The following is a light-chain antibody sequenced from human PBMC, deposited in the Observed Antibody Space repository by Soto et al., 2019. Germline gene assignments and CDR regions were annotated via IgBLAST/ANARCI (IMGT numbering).Light chain of an antibody. Sequence: EIVLTQSPATLSLSPGERATLSCRASQSVSSYLAWYQQKPGQAPRLLIYDASNWPTGIPARFSGSGSGTDCTLTISSLEPEDFAVYYCQQRSNWPLYTFGQGTKLEIK. CDR2: DAS. J-gene: IGKJ2*01. CDR3: QQRSNWPLYT. CDR1: QSVSSY. V-gene: IGKV3-11*01.